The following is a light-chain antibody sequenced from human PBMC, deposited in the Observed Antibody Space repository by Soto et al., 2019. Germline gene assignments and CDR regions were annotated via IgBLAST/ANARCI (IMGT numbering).Light chain of an antibody. CDR2: GAS. CDR1: QSLSSTC. V-gene: IGKV3-20*01. J-gene: IGKJ1*01. Sequence: EIVLTQSPGALSLSPGERATLSCRASQSLSSTCLAWYQQKPGQAPRLLIYGASNRAAGIPDRFIGSGSGKDFTLTISSLEPEDFALYYCKQYGTFPRTFGQGTKVEIK. CDR3: KQYGTFPRT.